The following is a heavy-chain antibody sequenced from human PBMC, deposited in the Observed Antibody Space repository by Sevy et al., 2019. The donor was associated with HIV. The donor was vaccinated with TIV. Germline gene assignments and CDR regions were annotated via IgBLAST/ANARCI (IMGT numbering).Heavy chain of an antibody. CDR3: ARGRSPKRLPLLYSGYDHMTAHFFDY. V-gene: IGHV4-34*01. Sequence: SETLSLTCAVYGESVSSSYWTWIRQPPGGGLDWVGEVDHSGGTSYNPSLKSRATVSLDTSKRQFSLKLNSVTAADTAVYLCARGRSPKRLPLLYSGYDHMTAHFFDYWGQGALVTVSS. CDR1: GESVSSSY. J-gene: IGHJ4*02. CDR2: VDHSGGT. D-gene: IGHD5-12*01.